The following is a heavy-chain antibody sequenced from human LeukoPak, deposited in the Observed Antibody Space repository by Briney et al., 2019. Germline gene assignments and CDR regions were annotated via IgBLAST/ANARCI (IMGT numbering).Heavy chain of an antibody. J-gene: IGHJ5*02. CDR3: ARDRPRRRIAAAGSITQLRFDP. V-gene: IGHV4-34*01. CDR2: INHSGST. Sequence: SETLSLTCAVYGGSFSGYYWGWIRQPPGKGLEWIGEINHSGSTNYNPSLKSRVTISVDTSKNQFSLKLSSVTAADTAVYYCARDRPRRRIAAAGSITQLRFDPWGQGTLVTVSS. D-gene: IGHD6-13*01. CDR1: GGSFSGYY.